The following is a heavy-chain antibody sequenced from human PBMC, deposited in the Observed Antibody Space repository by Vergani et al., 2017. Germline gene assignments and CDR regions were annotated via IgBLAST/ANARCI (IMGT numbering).Heavy chain of an antibody. Sequence: EVQLVESGGDLVQPGRSLRLSCTASGFTFGYYAMDWFRQAPGPGLEWVGGIISKAYGQATIYAASVKGRFTISRDDSKSIAYLQMNNLQTEDTAMYYCVRDQVTMLRGSDALDIWGQGTMVTVSS. CDR2: IISKAYGQAT. CDR1: GFTFGYYA. CDR3: VRDQVTMLRGSDALDI. J-gene: IGHJ3*02. V-gene: IGHV3-49*03. D-gene: IGHD3-10*01.